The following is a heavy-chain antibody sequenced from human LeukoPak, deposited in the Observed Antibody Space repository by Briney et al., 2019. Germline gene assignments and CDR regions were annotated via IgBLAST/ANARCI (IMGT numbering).Heavy chain of an antibody. J-gene: IGHJ4*02. D-gene: IGHD5-12*01. CDR1: GINFNSYT. CDR3: ARGPVNYGGYSNVRRLISQYFDS. CDR2: IIPPFHTA. Sequence: GASVKVSCKASGINFNSYTFSWVRQAPGQGLEWMGGIIPPFHTADYLQRFQGRLTITEDASTATVYMELNSLTPEDTAIYYCARGPVNYGGYSNVRRLISQYFDSWGQGTRVSVSS. V-gene: IGHV1-69*13.